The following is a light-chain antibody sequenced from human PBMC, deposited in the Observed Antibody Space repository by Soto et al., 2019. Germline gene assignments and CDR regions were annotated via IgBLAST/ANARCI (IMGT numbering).Light chain of an antibody. V-gene: IGKV3-20*01. Sequence: ENVLTQSPGTLSLSPGERATLSCRASQSVDSSYLAWYQQKPGQASRLLIYGTSTRATGIPDRFSGSGSGTDFTLTINRLEPEDFAVYYCQQYGSSLYTFGQGTKLEIK. CDR3: QQYGSSLYT. J-gene: IGKJ2*01. CDR1: QSVDSSY. CDR2: GTS.